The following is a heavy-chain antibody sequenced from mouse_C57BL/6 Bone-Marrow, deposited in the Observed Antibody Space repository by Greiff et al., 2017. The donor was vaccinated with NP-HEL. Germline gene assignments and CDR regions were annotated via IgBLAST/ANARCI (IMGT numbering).Heavy chain of an antibody. V-gene: IGHV1-82*01. CDR2: IYPGDGDT. J-gene: IGHJ3*01. CDR1: GYAFSSSW. CDR3: ARGWDYGNYGFAY. D-gene: IGHD2-1*01. Sequence: QVQLQQSGPELVKPGASVKISCKASGYAFSSSWMNWVKQRPGKGLEWIGRIYPGDGDTNYNGKFKGKATLTADKSSSTAYMQLSSLTSEDSAVYFCARGWDYGNYGFAYWGQGTLVTVSA.